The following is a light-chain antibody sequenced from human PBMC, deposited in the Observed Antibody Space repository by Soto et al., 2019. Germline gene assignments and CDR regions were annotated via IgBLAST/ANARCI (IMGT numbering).Light chain of an antibody. CDR1: QSVSNF. CDR2: DAS. Sequence: EIVLKNSPATLSLTPGERATLSCRASQSVSNFLAWFQQKPGQAPRLLIYDASNRATGIPARFSGSGSGTDFTLTISSLEPEDFAVYFCQQLSTLPPISFGQGGRLEIK. V-gene: IGKV3-11*01. J-gene: IGKJ5*01. CDR3: QQLSTLPPIS.